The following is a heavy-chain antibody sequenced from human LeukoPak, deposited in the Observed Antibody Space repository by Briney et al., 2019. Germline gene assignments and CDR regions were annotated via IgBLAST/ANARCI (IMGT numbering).Heavy chain of an antibody. CDR2: IYSGGST. Sequence: GGSLRLSCAASGFTVSSNYMSWVRQAPGKGLEWVSVIYSGGSTYYADSVKGRFTISRDNSKNTLYLQMNSLRAEDTAVYYCARNRRLWSYTRKYNWFDPWGQGTLVTVSS. D-gene: IGHD5-18*01. V-gene: IGHV3-53*01. CDR3: ARNRRLWSYTRKYNWFDP. J-gene: IGHJ5*02. CDR1: GFTVSSNY.